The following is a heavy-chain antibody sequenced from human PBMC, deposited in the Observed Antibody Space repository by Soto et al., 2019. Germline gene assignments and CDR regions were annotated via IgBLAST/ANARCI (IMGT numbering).Heavy chain of an antibody. Sequence: SETLSLTCTVSGGSISSYYWSWIRQSAGKGLEWIGRIYNGGNTQYNPSLKSRVTMSADTSKNQFSLRLNSVTAADTAVYYCARDGSDSYGLDVWGQGTTVTVS. D-gene: IGHD3-10*01. CDR2: IYNGGNT. CDR1: GGSISSYY. V-gene: IGHV4-4*07. J-gene: IGHJ6*02. CDR3: ARDGSDSYGLDV.